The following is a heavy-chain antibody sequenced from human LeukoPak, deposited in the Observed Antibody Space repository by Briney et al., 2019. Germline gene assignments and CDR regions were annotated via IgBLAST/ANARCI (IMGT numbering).Heavy chain of an antibody. CDR2: ISSSSSTI. D-gene: IGHD5-12*01. V-gene: IGHV3-48*01. Sequence: PGGSLRLSCAACGFTFSSYTMNWVRQAPGKGLEWVSKISSSSSTIYYADSVKGRFTISRDNAKNSLYLQMNSLRAEDTAVYYCARDSPQALAILHAFDIWGHGTMVTVSS. J-gene: IGHJ3*02. CDR3: ARDSPQALAILHAFDI. CDR1: GFTFSSYT.